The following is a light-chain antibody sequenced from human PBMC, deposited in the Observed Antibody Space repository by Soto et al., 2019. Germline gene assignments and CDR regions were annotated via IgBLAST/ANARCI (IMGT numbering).Light chain of an antibody. CDR1: SSDVGGYNY. CDR2: EVS. V-gene: IGLV2-14*01. J-gene: IGLJ3*02. CDR3: RSYTSSSSWV. Sequence: QSALTQPASVSGSPGQSITISCTGTSSDVGGYNYVSWYQQHPGKAPKLMIYEVSNRPSGVSNRFSGSKSGNTASLTISGLQAEDEADYYCRSYTSSSSWVFGGGTKLHVL.